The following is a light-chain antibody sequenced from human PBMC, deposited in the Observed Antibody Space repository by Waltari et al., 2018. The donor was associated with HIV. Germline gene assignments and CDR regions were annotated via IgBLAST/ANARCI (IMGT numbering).Light chain of an antibody. CDR3: LLYMGSGVWV. CDR2: NTN. CDR1: SGSVTSRYY. V-gene: IGLV8-61*01. Sequence: QTVVTQEPSFSVSPGGTVTLTCGLSSGSVTSRYYPRWNQQTPGQAPRTLITNTNTRSSGVPDRFSGSILGNRAALTITGAQADDESAYYCLLYMGSGVWVFGGGTKLTVL. J-gene: IGLJ3*02.